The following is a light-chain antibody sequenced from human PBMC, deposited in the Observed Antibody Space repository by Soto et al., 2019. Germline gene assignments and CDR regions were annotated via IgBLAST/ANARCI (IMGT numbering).Light chain of an antibody. Sequence: QSELTQPPSASGSPRQSVTISCNGTSSDVGGYNFVAWYQKHPGKAPKLMIYDVTKRPSGVPDRFSGSKSGNTASLTVSGLQAEDEADYYCSSYAGTHIVFGTVTKVTVL. CDR1: SSDVGGYNF. V-gene: IGLV2-8*01. J-gene: IGLJ1*01. CDR3: SSYAGTHIV. CDR2: DVT.